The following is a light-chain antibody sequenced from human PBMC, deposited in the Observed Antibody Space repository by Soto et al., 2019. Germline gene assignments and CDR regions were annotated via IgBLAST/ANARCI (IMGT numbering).Light chain of an antibody. J-gene: IGKJ1*01. Sequence: EMVMTQSPATLSVSPGERATLSCRASQSVSSNLAWYQQKPGQAPRLLIYRASTRATGIPARFSGSGSGTEFTLTISSLQSEDFAVYYCQQYNDWPQTFGQGTKVEIK. CDR1: QSVSSN. CDR2: RAS. CDR3: QQYNDWPQT. V-gene: IGKV3-15*01.